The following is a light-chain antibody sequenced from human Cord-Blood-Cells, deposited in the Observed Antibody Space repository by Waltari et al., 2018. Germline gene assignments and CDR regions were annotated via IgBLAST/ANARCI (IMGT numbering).Light chain of an antibody. CDR3: QQSYSTPT. CDR1: QSISSY. J-gene: IGKJ1*01. Sequence: DIQMTQSPSSLSASVGARVTITCRASQSISSYLNWYQQKPGKAPKLLIYAASSLQSGVPSRFSGSGSGTDSTLTISSLQPEDFATYYCQQSYSTPTFGQGTKVEIK. CDR2: AAS. V-gene: IGKV1-39*01.